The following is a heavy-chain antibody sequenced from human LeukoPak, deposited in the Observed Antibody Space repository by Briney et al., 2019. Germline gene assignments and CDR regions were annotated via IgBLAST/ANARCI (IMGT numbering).Heavy chain of an antibody. CDR2: IYYSGSA. D-gene: IGHD3-22*01. J-gene: IGHJ4*02. CDR1: GGTISSSNYY. V-gene: IGHV4-39*01. CDR3: ARLTQDLSYYYDSSGYSFDF. Sequence: SETLSLTCTVSGGTISSSNYYWGWIRQPPGKGLEWIGSIYYSGSAYYNPSLRSRVTISVDTSKNQFSLKLSSVTAADTAVYFCARLTQDLSYYYDSSGYSFDFWGQGTLVTVSS.